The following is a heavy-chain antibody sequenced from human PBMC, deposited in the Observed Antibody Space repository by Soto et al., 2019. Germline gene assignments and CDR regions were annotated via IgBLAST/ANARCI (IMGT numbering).Heavy chain of an antibody. CDR1: GGTFSSYA. CDR2: IIPIFGTA. D-gene: IGHD3-22*01. J-gene: IGHJ3*02. V-gene: IGHV1-69*13. Sequence: SVKVSCKASGGTFSSYAISWVRQAPGQGLEWMGGIIPIFGTANYAQKFQGRVTITADESTSTAYMELSSLRSEDTAVYYCARDTHYYDSSGPIPVGAFDIWGQGTMVTVSS. CDR3: ARDTHYYDSSGPIPVGAFDI.